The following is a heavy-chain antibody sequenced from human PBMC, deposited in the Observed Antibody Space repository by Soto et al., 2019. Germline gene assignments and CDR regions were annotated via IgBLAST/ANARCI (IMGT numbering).Heavy chain of an antibody. CDR1: GFTFSSYD. D-gene: IGHD3-16*02. J-gene: IGHJ4*02. CDR3: ARGLASFGGVIVPPYYFDY. V-gene: IGHV3-13*01. CDR2: IGTAGDT. Sequence: EVQLVESGGGLVQPGGSLRLSCAASGFTFSSYDMHWVRQATGKGLEWVSAIGTAGDTYYPGSVKGRFTISRENAKNSLYLQMNSLRAGDTAVYYCARGLASFGGVIVPPYYFDYWGQGTLVTVSS.